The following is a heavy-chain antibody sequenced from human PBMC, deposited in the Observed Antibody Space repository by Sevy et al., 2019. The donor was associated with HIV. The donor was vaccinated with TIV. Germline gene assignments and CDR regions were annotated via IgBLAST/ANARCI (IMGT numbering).Heavy chain of an antibody. J-gene: IGHJ4*02. CDR1: GFTFSDYY. CDR3: ARARIAASARYYFDY. D-gene: IGHD6-13*01. Sequence: GGSLRLSCAASGFTFSDYYMSWIRQAPGKGLEWISYISSRNTYTNYADSVKGRFTISRDNAKNSLYLHMDSLRAEDTAVYYCARARIAASARYYFDYWGQGTLVTVSS. V-gene: IGHV3-11*06. CDR2: ISSRNTYT.